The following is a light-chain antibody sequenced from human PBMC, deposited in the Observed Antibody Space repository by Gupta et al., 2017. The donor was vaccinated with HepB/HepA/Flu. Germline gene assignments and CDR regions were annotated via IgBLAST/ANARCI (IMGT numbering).Light chain of an antibody. V-gene: IGKV3-11*01. CDR3: LQRCNWPRT. CDR2: DAS. CDR1: QSVRSY. J-gene: IGKJ1*01. Sequence: EIVLTQSPATLSLSPGERATLSCTASQSVRSYLAWYQQKPGQAPSLLIYDASERAAGIPARFSGSGSGTDFSLTISSLEPEDFAIYYCLQRCNWPRTFGQGTKVEVK.